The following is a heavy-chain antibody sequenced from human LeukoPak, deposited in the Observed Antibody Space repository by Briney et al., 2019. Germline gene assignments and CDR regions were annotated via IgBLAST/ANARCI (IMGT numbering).Heavy chain of an antibody. V-gene: IGHV3-23*01. Sequence: PGGSLRLSCAASGFTFSSYAMSWVRQAPGKGLEWVSAISGSGGSPYYADSVRGRFTISRDNSKNTLYLQMNSVRAEDTAVYYCAKRVEGYDAFWGQGTLVTVSS. D-gene: IGHD5-18*01. CDR1: GFTFSSYA. CDR3: AKRVEGYDAF. J-gene: IGHJ4*02. CDR2: ISGSGGSP.